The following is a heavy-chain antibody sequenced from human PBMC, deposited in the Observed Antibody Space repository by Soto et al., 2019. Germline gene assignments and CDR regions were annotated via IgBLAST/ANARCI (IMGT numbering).Heavy chain of an antibody. CDR2: INTYNGNT. CDR1: GYTFTRYG. J-gene: IGHJ6*02. CDR3: AMVDVYVTPSPQDV. D-gene: IGHD3-16*01. V-gene: IGHV1-18*01. Sequence: QVQLVQYGAEVKNPGASVKVSCKASGYTFTRYGIGWARQAPGQGLEWMGWINTYNGNTNYAQNVQGRVTLTTETSSSTGYMELRSLRSTDTAIYYCAMVDVYVTPSPQDVWGQGTTVIVSS.